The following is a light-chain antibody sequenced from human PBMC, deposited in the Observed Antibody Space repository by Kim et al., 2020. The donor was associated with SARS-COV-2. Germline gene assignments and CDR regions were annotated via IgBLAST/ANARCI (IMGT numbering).Light chain of an antibody. CDR1: IASR. Sequence: IASRLAWFQQRPGEAPKLLIYRATDLETGVSLRFSGSGSGTDFTLTINGLQPEDFATYYCLQAYNFPRTLGQGTKVEI. CDR2: RAT. V-gene: IGKV1-12*01. CDR3: LQAYNFPRT. J-gene: IGKJ1*01.